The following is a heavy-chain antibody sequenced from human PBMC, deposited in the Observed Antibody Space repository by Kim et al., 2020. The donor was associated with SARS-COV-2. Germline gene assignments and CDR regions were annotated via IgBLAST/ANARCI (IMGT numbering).Heavy chain of an antibody. Sequence: SVKVSCKASGGTFSSYAISWVRQAPGQGLEWMGGIIPIFGTANYAQKFQGRVTITADESTSTAYMELSSLRSEDTAVYYCARGGYCSGGSCYSHYYYGMDVWGQGTTVTVSS. CDR3: ARGGYCSGGSCYSHYYYGMDV. D-gene: IGHD2-15*01. V-gene: IGHV1-69*13. CDR2: IIPIFGTA. J-gene: IGHJ6*02. CDR1: GGTFSSYA.